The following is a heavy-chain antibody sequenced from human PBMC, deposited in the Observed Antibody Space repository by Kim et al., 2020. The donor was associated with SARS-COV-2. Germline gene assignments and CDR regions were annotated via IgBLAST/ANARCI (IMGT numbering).Heavy chain of an antibody. CDR1: GGSFSGYY. D-gene: IGHD2-15*01. J-gene: IGHJ6*02. V-gene: IGHV4-34*01. Sequence: SETLSLTCAVYGGSFSGYYWSWIRQPPGKGLEWIGEINHSGSTNYNPSLKSRVTISVDTSKNQFSLKLSSVTAADTAVYYCARGYHCSGGSCYPRDYYYGMDVGPRDHGHRLL. CDR2: INHSGST. CDR3: ARGYHCSGGSCYPRDYYYGMDV.